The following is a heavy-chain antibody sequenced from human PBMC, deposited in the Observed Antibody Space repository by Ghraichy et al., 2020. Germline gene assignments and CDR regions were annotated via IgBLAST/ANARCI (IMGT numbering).Heavy chain of an antibody. V-gene: IGHV3-30*04. CDR2: ISYDGSNK. J-gene: IGHJ6*02. CDR3: ARVDHSLGGDGYYYYGMDV. CDR1: GFTFSSYA. D-gene: IGHD3-16*01. Sequence: GGSLRLSCAASGFTFSSYAMHWVRQAPGKGLEWVAVISYDGSNKYYADSVKGRFTISRDNSKNTLYLQMNSLRAEDTAVYYCARVDHSLGGDGYYYYGMDVWGQGTTVTVSS.